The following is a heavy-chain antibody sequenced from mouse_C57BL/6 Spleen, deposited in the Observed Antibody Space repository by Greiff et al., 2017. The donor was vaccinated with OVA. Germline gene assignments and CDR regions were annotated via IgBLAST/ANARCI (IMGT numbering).Heavy chain of an antibody. CDR3: ARSMVTGAMDY. Sequence: QVTLKESGPGILQSSQTLSLTCSFSGFSLSTSGMGVSWIRQPSGKGLEWLAHIYWDDDKRYNTSLKSRLTISKDTSRNQVFLKITSVDTADTATYYCARSMVTGAMDYWGQGTSVTVSS. D-gene: IGHD2-2*01. CDR2: IYWDDDK. J-gene: IGHJ4*01. CDR1: GFSLSTSGMG. V-gene: IGHV8-12*01.